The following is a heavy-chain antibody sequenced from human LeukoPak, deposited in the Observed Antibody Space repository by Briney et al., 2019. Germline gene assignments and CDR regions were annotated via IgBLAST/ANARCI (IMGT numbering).Heavy chain of an antibody. CDR1: GVSISSSYSY. CDR2: INHSGST. J-gene: IGHJ6*03. CDR3: ARGRRDYYYYYYMDV. V-gene: IGHV4-39*07. Sequence: SETLSLTCTVSGVSISSSYSYWGWIRQPPGKGLEWIGEINHSGSTNYNPSLKSRVTISVDTSKNQFSLKLSSVTAADTAVYYCARGRRDYYYYYYMDVWGKGTTVTISS.